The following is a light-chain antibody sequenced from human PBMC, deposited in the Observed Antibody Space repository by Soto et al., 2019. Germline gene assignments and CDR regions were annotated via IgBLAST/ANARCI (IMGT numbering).Light chain of an antibody. J-gene: IGKJ1*01. CDR3: QQYNSYPWT. CDR2: DAS. V-gene: IGKV1-5*01. CDR1: QSISSW. Sequence: TQSPDTVSVSPGERVTITCRASQSISSWLAWYQQKPGKAPKLLIYDASSLESGVPSRFSGSGSGTEFTLTISSLQPDDFATYYCQQYNSYPWTFGQGTKVDIK.